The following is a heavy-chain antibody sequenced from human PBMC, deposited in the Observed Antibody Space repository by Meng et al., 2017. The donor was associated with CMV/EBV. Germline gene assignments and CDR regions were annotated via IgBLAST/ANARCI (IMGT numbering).Heavy chain of an antibody. CDR1: GFTFSGSA. V-gene: IGHV3-73*01. J-gene: IGHJ4*02. CDR3: TRLNIAVAGKGDY. D-gene: IGHD6-19*01. CDR2: IRSKANSYAT. Sequence: GGSLRLSCAASGFTFSGSAMHWVRQASGKGLEWVGRIRSKANSYATAYAASVKGRFTISRDDSKNTAYLQMNSLKTEDTAVYYCTRLNIAVAGKGDYWGQGTLVTVSS.